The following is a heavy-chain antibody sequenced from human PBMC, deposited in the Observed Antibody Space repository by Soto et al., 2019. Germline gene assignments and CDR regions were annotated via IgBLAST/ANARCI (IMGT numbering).Heavy chain of an antibody. CDR1: GFTFSSSG. CDR3: ATDLGLEYCGADCHPRIDY. CDR2: IWYDGRNK. V-gene: IGHV3-33*01. D-gene: IGHD2-21*02. Sequence: GGSLRLSCAASGFTFSSSGMHWVRQAPGKGLEWVALIWYDGRNKYYADSVKGRFTISRDNSKNMLYLQMNSLRAEDTGVYYCATDLGLEYCGADCHPRIDYWGQGTLVTVSS. J-gene: IGHJ4*02.